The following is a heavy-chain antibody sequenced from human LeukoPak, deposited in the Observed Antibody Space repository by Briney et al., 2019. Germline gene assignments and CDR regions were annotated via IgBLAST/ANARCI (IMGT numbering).Heavy chain of an antibody. V-gene: IGHV4-61*02. CDR3: ASALSWGYSSFDY. CDR2: IYTSGST. CDR1: GGSFSSGSYY. J-gene: IGHJ4*02. Sequence: SQTLSLTCTVSGGSFSSGSYYWSWIRQPAGKLLDWIGRIYTSGSTNYNPSLKIRVSISVATSNTQSSLKLSSLTAAATAVYSCASALSWGYSSFDYWGQGTLVTVSS. D-gene: IGHD3-16*01.